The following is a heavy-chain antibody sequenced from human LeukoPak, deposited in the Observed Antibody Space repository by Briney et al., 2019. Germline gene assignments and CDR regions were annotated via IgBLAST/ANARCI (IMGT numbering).Heavy chain of an antibody. CDR2: INHSGST. J-gene: IGHJ3*02. D-gene: IGHD3-3*01. Sequence: SETLSLTCAVYGGSFSGYYWSWIRQPPGKGLEWIGEINHSGSTNYNPSLKSRVTISVDTSKNQFSLKLTSVTAADTAVYYCARDHTIFGVVDAFDIWGQGTMVTVSS. CDR3: ARDHTIFGVVDAFDI. V-gene: IGHV4-34*01. CDR1: GGSFSGYY.